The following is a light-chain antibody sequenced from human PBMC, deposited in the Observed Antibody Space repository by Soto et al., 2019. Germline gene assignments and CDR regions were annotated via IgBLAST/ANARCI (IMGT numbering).Light chain of an antibody. Sequence: ELVLTQSPGTLSLSPGDRATLSCRASQTLRSGYLSWYQHKPGQAPRLLIYDVSSRASGIPARFSGSGSGTEFTLTISSLQSEDFAVYYCQQYNNWPLTFGGGTKV. J-gene: IGKJ4*01. CDR1: QTLRSGY. V-gene: IGKV3D-15*01. CDR2: DVS. CDR3: QQYNNWPLT.